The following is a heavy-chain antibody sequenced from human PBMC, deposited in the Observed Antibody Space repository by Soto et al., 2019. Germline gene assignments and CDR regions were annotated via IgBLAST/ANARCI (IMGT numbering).Heavy chain of an antibody. V-gene: IGHV4-39*01. J-gene: IGHJ5*02. CDR3: ARRGGDYGGLEWFDP. D-gene: IGHD3-16*01. CDR2: IYYSGST. Sequence: SETLSLTCTVSGGSISSSSYYWGWIRQPPGKGLEWIGSIYYSGSTYYNPSLKSRVTISVDTSKNQFSLKLSSVTAADTAVYYCARRGGDYGGLEWFDPWGQGTLVTVSS. CDR1: GGSISSSSYY.